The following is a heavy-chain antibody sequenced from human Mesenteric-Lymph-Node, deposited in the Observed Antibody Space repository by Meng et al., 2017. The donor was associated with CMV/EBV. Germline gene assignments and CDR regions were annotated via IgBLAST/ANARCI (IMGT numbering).Heavy chain of an antibody. D-gene: IGHD6-13*01. CDR3: ARGQRSYSSSWCGY. CDR2: INSDGSST. V-gene: IGHV3-74*01. CDR1: GFTFSSYW. J-gene: IGHJ4*02. Sequence: GESLKISCAASGFTFSSYWMHWVRQAPGKGLVWVSRINSDGSSTSYADSVKGRFTISRDNAKNTLYLQMNSLRAEDTAVYYCARGQRSYSSSWCGYWGQGTLVTVSS.